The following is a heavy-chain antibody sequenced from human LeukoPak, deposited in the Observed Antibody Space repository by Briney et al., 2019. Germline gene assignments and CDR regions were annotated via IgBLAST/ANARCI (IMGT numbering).Heavy chain of an antibody. CDR2: ISDGGSRT. D-gene: IGHD7-27*01. V-gene: IGHV3-23*01. CDR3: AKVQLGIGVDY. CDR1: GFSFSSYA. J-gene: IGHJ4*02. Sequence: GGSLRLSCAASGFSFSSYALSWVRQAPGRGLEWVSGISDGGSRTYYADSVKGRFTISRDDSKNTLYLQMNSLRAEDTAVYYCAKVQLGIGVDYWGQGTLVTVSS.